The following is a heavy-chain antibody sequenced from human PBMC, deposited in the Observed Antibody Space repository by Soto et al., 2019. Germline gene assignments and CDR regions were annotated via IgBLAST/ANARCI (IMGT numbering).Heavy chain of an antibody. CDR2: IYYSGST. Sequence: LSLTCTVSGGSISSGGYYWSWIRQHPGKGLEWIGYIYYSGSTYYNPSLKSRVTISVDTSKNQFSLKLSSVTAADTAVYYCASGEEDSSGYYPFWYWGQGTLVTVSS. CDR3: ASGEEDSSGYYPFWY. J-gene: IGHJ4*02. CDR1: GGSISSGGYY. V-gene: IGHV4-31*03. D-gene: IGHD3-22*01.